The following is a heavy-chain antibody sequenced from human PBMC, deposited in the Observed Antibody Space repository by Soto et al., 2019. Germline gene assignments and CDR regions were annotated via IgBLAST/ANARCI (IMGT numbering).Heavy chain of an antibody. CDR3: AAPYCSSTSCYVAAFDI. V-gene: IGHV4-31*03. J-gene: IGHJ3*02. CDR2: IYYSGST. D-gene: IGHD2-2*01. Sequence: QVQLQESGPGLVKPSQTLSLTCTVSGGSISSGGYYWSWIRQHPGKGLEWIGYIYYSGSTYYNPSLKSRVTISVDTSKNQFSLKLSSVTAADTAVYYCAAPYCSSTSCYVAAFDIWGHGTMVTVSS. CDR1: GGSISSGGYY.